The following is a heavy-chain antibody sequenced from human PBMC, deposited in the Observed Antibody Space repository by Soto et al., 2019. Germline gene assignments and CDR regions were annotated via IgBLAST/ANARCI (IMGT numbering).Heavy chain of an antibody. CDR3: ARAIGEGERFGNIHYYFDMDV. J-gene: IGHJ6*02. D-gene: IGHD3-10*01. CDR2: IYYSGSI. Sequence: TLSLTCTVCGHSISSGGFYWSWIRQHPGRGLEWSVYIYYSGSINYNPCHTSQVPILVCTSTNQCALTLSSVTPEETDVYYGARAIGEGERFGNIHYYFDMDVWVQVTTVTVSS. CDR1: GHSISSGGFY. V-gene: IGHV4-31*01.